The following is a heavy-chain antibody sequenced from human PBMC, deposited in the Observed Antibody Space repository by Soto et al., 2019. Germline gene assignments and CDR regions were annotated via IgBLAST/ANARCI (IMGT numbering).Heavy chain of an antibody. D-gene: IGHD3-9*01. J-gene: IGHJ6*02. Sequence: QVQLVQSGAEVRKPGASVKLSCRSSGYTFTKYYIYRVRQAPGQGLEWVGINNRSGGVSSYAPNVQVCLTMTGHPSTSTVYMLLTSRRFKDKSVYYYARDFRSFAMTGGLPGNNYYYYGMHVWVQGCTVTASS. V-gene: IGHV1-46*01. CDR1: GYTFTKYY. CDR2: NNRSGGVS. CDR3: ARDFRSFAMTGGLPGNNYYYYGMHV.